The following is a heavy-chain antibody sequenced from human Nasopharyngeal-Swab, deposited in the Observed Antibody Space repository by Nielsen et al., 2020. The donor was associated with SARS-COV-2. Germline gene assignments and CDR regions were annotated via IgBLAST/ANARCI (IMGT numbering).Heavy chain of an antibody. CDR1: GFIFSDYY. CDR3: ARDSYTNGLVKTF. J-gene: IGHJ4*02. CDR2: ISTSGTNI. V-gene: IGHV3-11*04. D-gene: IGHD4-11*01. Sequence: GESLKISCAASGFIFSDYYMSWVRQAPGKGLEWVSYISTSGTNIYYADSVKGRFTISRDNAKNSLYLQMNSLRAEDTAVYYCARDSYTNGLVKTFWGQGTLVTVSS.